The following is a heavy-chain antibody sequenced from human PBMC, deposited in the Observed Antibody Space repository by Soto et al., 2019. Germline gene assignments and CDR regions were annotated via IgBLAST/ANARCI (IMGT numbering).Heavy chain of an antibody. CDR1: GGSFSGYY. V-gene: IGHV4-34*01. CDR2: INHSGST. CDR3: ASASYYDFWSGYSLGYYGMDV. J-gene: IGHJ6*02. Sequence: QVQLQQWGAGLLKPSETLSLTCAVYGGSFSGYYWSWIRQPPGKGLEWIGEINHSGSTNYNPSLKRRVTISVDTSKNQFSLKLSSVTAADKAVYYCASASYYDFWSGYSLGYYGMDVWGQGTTVTVSS. D-gene: IGHD3-3*01.